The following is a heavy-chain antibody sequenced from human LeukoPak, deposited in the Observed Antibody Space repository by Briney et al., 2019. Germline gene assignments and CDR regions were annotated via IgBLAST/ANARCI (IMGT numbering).Heavy chain of an antibody. CDR2: INPNSGGT. CDR3: ARAAHTYYYDSSGYY. D-gene: IGHD3-22*01. Sequence: ASVKVSCKASGYTVTGYSMHWGRQAPGQELEWMGWINPNSGGTNYAQKFQGRVTMTRDTSISTAYMELSRLRSEDTAVYYCARAAHTYYYDSSGYYWGQGTLVTVSS. J-gene: IGHJ4*02. V-gene: IGHV1-2*02. CDR1: GYTVTGYS.